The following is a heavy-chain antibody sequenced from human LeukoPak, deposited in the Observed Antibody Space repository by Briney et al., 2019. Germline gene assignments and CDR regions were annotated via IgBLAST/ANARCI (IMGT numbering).Heavy chain of an antibody. D-gene: IGHD5-24*01. CDR3: ARDGYNPIDY. V-gene: IGHV4-39*02. J-gene: IGHJ4*02. CDR2: IYYSGST. Sequence: PSETLSLTCTVSGGSISSSTYYWGWIRQPPGKGLEWIGNIYYSGSTYYNPSLKSRVTISVDTSKDQFSLKLSSVTAADTAVYYCARDGYNPIDYWGQGTLVTVSS. CDR1: GGSISSSTYY.